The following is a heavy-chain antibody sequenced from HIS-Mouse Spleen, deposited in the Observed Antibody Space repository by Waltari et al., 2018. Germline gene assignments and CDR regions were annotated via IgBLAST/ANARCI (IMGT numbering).Heavy chain of an antibody. CDR3: ARGRGSSSWYYFDY. CDR1: GYTVTSYD. CDR2: MNPNSGNT. D-gene: IGHD6-13*01. V-gene: IGHV1-8*01. J-gene: IGHJ4*02. Sequence: QVQRVQSGAEVKKPGASVKVSCKASGYTVTSYDINWVRQAPGQGLEWMGWMNPNSGNTGYAQKFPGRVTMTRNTSISTAYMELSSLRSEDTAVYYCARGRGSSSWYYFDYWGQGTLVTVSS.